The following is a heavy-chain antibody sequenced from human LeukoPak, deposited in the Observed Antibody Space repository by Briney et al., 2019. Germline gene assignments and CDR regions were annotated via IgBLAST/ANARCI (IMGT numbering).Heavy chain of an antibody. CDR2: MSGIGSK. D-gene: IGHD4-17*01. CDR3: ANLYGDYDGN. V-gene: IGHV3-23*01. Sequence: GGSLRLSCATSGITFRNYALSWVRQAPGRGLEWVSAMSGIGSKFYSGSVKGRSNISRENSKNTLYLQMTSLRAEDTAVYYCANLYGDYDGNWGQGTLVTVSS. CDR1: GITFRNYA. J-gene: IGHJ4*02.